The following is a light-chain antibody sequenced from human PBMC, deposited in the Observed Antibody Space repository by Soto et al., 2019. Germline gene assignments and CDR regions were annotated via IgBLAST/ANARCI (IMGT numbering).Light chain of an antibody. CDR3: QYHGSSPIT. J-gene: IGKJ5*01. CDR2: HAS. V-gene: IGKV3-20*01. Sequence: EIVLTQSPGTLSLSPGERATLSCRASQSVSSSYLAWYQQKPGQAPRLLIYHASTGATSIPARFSGSGSGTDFSLTISRLEPEDFAVYYCQYHGSSPITFGQGTRLEIK. CDR1: QSVSSSY.